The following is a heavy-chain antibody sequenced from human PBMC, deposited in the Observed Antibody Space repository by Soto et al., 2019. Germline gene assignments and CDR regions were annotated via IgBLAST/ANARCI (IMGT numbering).Heavy chain of an antibody. CDR2: IIHLFGTS. CDR1: GGTFSTYG. V-gene: IGHV1-69*01. CDR3: ARDNPTVTTNYNYHDYGMDV. Sequence: QVKLVQSGAEVRKPGSAVKVSCKASGGTFSTYGINWVRQAPGQGLEWMGGIIHLFGTSSYAQQFEGRVTITADESSSTAYMELSSLRSEDTAVYYCARDNPTVTTNYNYHDYGMDVWGQGTTVTVSS. D-gene: IGHD4-4*01. J-gene: IGHJ6*02.